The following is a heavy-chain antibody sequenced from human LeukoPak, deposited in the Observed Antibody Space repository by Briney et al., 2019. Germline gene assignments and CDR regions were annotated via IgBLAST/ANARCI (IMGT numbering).Heavy chain of an antibody. Sequence: ASVKVSCKASGGTFSSYAISWVRQAPGQGLEWMGRIIPIVGIANYAQKFQGRVTITADKSTSTAYMELSSLRSEDTAVYYCAVPAYYYDSSGYLTASFDYWGQGTLVTVSS. J-gene: IGHJ4*02. CDR3: AVPAYYYDSSGYLTASFDY. D-gene: IGHD3-22*01. CDR2: IIPIVGIA. V-gene: IGHV1-69*04. CDR1: GGTFSSYA.